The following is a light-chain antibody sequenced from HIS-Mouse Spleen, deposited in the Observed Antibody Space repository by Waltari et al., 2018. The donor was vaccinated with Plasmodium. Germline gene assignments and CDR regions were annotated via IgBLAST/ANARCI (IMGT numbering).Light chain of an antibody. CDR1: SSDVGGYNY. CDR3: CSYAGSYTLV. V-gene: IGLV2-11*01. Sequence: QSALTQPRSVSGSPGQSVTISCTGTSSDVGGYNYVSWYQPNPGKAPKLMIYDVSKRPSGVPDRFPGSKSGNTASLTISGLQAEDEADYYCCSYAGSYTLVFGGGTKLTVL. J-gene: IGLJ2*01. CDR2: DVS.